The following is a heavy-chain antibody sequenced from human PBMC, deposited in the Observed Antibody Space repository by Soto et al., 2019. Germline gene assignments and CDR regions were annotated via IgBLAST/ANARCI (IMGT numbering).Heavy chain of an antibody. J-gene: IGHJ6*02. CDR2: IYTSGST. Sequence: LSLTCTVSGGSISSYYWSWIRQPAGKGLEWIGRIYTSGSTNYNPSLKSRVTMSVDTSKNQFSLKLSSVTAADTAVYYCARDLQFTMVRGVIITHVGGMDVWGQGTTVTVSS. D-gene: IGHD3-10*01. V-gene: IGHV4-4*07. CDR1: GGSISSYY. CDR3: ARDLQFTMVRGVIITHVGGMDV.